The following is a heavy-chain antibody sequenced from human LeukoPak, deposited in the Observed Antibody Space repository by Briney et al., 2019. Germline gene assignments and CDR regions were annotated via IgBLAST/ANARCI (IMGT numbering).Heavy chain of an antibody. Sequence: GGSLRLSCAASGFTFSSFGMHWVRQAPGQGLEWVAFILYDGTNKYYADSVKGRFTISRDNSKNTLYLQMNSLRAEDTAVYYCAKDRLRFLEWLLHYWGQGTLVTVSS. CDR1: GFTFSSFG. V-gene: IGHV3-30*02. CDR2: ILYDGTNK. CDR3: AKDRLRFLEWLLHY. D-gene: IGHD3-3*01. J-gene: IGHJ4*02.